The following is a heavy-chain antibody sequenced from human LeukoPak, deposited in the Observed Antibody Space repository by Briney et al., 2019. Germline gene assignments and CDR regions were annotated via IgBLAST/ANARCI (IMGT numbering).Heavy chain of an antibody. CDR1: GYTFTSYD. CDR3: ARGVPKWLARGVHWFDP. J-gene: IGHJ5*02. D-gene: IGHD6-19*01. Sequence: GASVTVSCKAAGYTFTSYDINWVRQATGQGLEWMGWMNPNSGNTGYAQKFQGRVTMTRNTSISTAYMELSSLRSEDTAVYYCARGVPKWLARGVHWFDPWGQGTLVTVSS. V-gene: IGHV1-8*01. CDR2: MNPNSGNT.